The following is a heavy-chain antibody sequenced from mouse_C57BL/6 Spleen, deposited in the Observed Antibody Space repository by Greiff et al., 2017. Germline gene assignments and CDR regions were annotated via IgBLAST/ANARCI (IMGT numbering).Heavy chain of an antibody. CDR2: FYPGSGSI. J-gene: IGHJ3*01. CDR3: ARHSRYYYGSSSAWFAY. V-gene: IGHV1-62-2*01. Sequence: VKLVESGAELVKPGASVKLSCKASGYTFTEYTIHWVKQRSGQGLEWIGWFYPGSGSIKYNEKFKDKATLTADKSSSTVYMELSRLTSEDSAVYFCARHSRYYYGSSSAWFAYWGQGTLVTVSA. CDR1: GYTFTEYT. D-gene: IGHD1-1*01.